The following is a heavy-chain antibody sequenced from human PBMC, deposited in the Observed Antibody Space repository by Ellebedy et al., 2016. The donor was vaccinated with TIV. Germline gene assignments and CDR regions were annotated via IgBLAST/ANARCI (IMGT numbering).Heavy chain of an antibody. V-gene: IGHV1-18*01. CDR1: GYNFLSNG. D-gene: IGHD3-9*01. Sequence: AASVKVSCKASGYNFLSNGITWVRQAPGQGLEWMGWINAHTGNTNYAQTFQGRFTMTRDTPTATAYMELMSLRSDDTAVYYCARYNDFLAGSSMYYFDYWGQGTPVIVSP. CDR2: INAHTGNT. J-gene: IGHJ4*02. CDR3: ARYNDFLAGSSMYYFDY.